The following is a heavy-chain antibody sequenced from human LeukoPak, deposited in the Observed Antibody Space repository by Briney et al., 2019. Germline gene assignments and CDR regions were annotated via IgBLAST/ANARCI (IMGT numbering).Heavy chain of an antibody. CDR2: IYPGDSDT. J-gene: IGHJ2*01. Sequence: GESLQISCKGSGYSFTTHWIAWVRQLPGKGLEWMGIIYPGDSDTRYSPSFQGQVTISADKSINTAYLQWSSLKASDTAMYYCARRVVNNRNWYFNLWGRGTLVTVSS. CDR1: GYSFTTHW. D-gene: IGHD4-23*01. CDR3: ARRVVNNRNWYFNL. V-gene: IGHV5-51*01.